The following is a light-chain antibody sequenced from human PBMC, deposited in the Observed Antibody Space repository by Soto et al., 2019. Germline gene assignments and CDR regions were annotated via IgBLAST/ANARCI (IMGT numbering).Light chain of an antibody. CDR3: SSYASTDTHVV. Sequence: QSALTQPASVSGSPGQSITISCTGTSNDVGAYNYVSWYQQYPGKAPKLMIYDVTNRPSGVSARFSGSKSDNTASLTISGLQVEDEADYYCSSYASTDTHVVFGGGTKLTVL. CDR1: SNDVGAYNY. V-gene: IGLV2-14*03. J-gene: IGLJ2*01. CDR2: DVT.